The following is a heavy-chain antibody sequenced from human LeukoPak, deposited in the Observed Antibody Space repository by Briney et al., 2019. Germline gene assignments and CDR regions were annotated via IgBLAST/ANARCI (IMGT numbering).Heavy chain of an antibody. CDR3: ANGSGSLFDY. CDR2: INHSGST. Sequence: SETLSLTCAVYGGSFSGYYWSWIRQPPGKGLEWIGEINHSGSTNYNPSLKSRVTISVDTSKNQFSLKLSSVTAADTAVYYRANGSGSLFDYWGQGTLVTVSS. CDR1: GGSFSGYY. J-gene: IGHJ4*02. V-gene: IGHV4-34*01. D-gene: IGHD3-10*01.